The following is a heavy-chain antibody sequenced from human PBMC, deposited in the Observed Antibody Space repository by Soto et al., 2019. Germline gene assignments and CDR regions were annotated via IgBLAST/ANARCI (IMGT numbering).Heavy chain of an antibody. Sequence: QIELQESGPGLVKPSQTLSLTCFVSGYFIGAGGYYWSWIRHHPGKGLEWIGSFYSSGSIIYNPSLRSRVSITGDMSTNQFSTSLTSVTAADTARYYCARMYSSGSGWFHPWGQGTLVTVSS. V-gene: IGHV4-31*03. CDR2: FYSSGSI. J-gene: IGHJ5*02. CDR1: GYFIGAGGYY. D-gene: IGHD6-19*01. CDR3: ARMYSSGSGWFHP.